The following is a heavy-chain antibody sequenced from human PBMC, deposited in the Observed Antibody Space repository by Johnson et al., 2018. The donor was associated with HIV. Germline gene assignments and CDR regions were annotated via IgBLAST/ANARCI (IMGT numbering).Heavy chain of an antibody. V-gene: IGHV3-30*04. D-gene: IGHD1-1*01. CDR1: GFTFSSYA. Sequence: QVQLVESGGGVVQPGRSLRLSCAASGFTFSSYAMHWVRQAPGKGLEWVAVISYDGSNKYYADSVKGRFTISRDNSTNTLYLQMNSLRAEDTAVYYCARRVEGRRSANDAFDIWGQGTMVTVSS. J-gene: IGHJ3*02. CDR2: ISYDGSNK. CDR3: ARRVEGRRSANDAFDI.